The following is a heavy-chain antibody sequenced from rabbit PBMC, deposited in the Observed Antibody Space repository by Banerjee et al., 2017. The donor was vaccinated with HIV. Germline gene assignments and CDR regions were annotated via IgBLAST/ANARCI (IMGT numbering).Heavy chain of an antibody. CDR3: ARDLAGAIGWNFNL. Sequence: QEQLEESGGDLVKPEGSLTLTCTASGFSFSNKYVMCWVRQAPGKGLEWIGIIYVGSEGTDYAIWVNGRFTISSDNAQNTVDLQMTSLTAADTATYFCARDLAGAIGWNFNLWGPGTLVTVS. J-gene: IGHJ4*01. V-gene: IGHV1S45*01. CDR2: IYVGSEGT. CDR1: GFSFSNKYV. D-gene: IGHD4-1*01.